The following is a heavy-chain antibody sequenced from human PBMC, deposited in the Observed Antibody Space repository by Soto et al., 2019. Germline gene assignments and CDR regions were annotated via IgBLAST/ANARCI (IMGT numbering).Heavy chain of an antibody. J-gene: IGHJ4*02. Sequence: VQLVESGGRVVQPGRSLRLSCAASGFTFSDYAMHWVRQAPGKGLEWVAVVSHDGRNTHYADSVKGRFTISRDSSKNTVSLEMISLRAEDTAVYYCAKGGRQWLVTSDFNYWGQGALVTVSS. CDR3: AKGGRQWLVTSDFNY. D-gene: IGHD6-19*01. CDR1: GFTFSDYA. V-gene: IGHV3-30*18. CDR2: VSHDGRNT.